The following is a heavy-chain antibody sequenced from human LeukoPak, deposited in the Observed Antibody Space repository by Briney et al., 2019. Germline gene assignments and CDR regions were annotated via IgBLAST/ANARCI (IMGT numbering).Heavy chain of an antibody. CDR3: ARVVAAAGTSLDY. Sequence: SQTLSLTCTVSDGSISSGGYYWSWIRQHPGKGLEWIGYIYYSGSTYYNPSLKSRVTISVDTSKNQFSLKLSSVTAADTAVYYCARVVAAAGTSLDYWGQGTLVTVSS. V-gene: IGHV4-31*03. D-gene: IGHD6-13*01. CDR2: IYYSGST. CDR1: DGSISSGGYY. J-gene: IGHJ4*02.